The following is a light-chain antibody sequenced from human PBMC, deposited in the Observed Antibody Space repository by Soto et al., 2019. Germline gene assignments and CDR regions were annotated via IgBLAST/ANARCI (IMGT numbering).Light chain of an antibody. Sequence: EIVLTQSPAALSLSPGERATLSCRASQSVSSSLAWYQQKPGQAPRLLIYDASNRATGIPARFSGSGSGTDFSLTISSLEPEDFAVYYCQHRTNWPPFSFGQGTKLETK. CDR3: QHRTNWPPFS. V-gene: IGKV3-11*01. J-gene: IGKJ2*01. CDR1: QSVSSS. CDR2: DAS.